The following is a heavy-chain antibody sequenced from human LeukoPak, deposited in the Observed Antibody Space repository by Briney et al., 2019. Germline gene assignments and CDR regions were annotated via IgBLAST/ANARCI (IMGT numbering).Heavy chain of an antibody. CDR3: ARHFLRGGFDS. Sequence: SETLSLTCTVSGGAINNYYWSWIRQPPGKGLEWIAYIYETGHTGYNPSLKTRVTISLDTSKNQFSLKLNSVTAADTAVYYCARHFLRGGFDSWGQGTLVAVSS. J-gene: IGHJ4*02. CDR2: IYETGHT. V-gene: IGHV4-59*08. CDR1: GGAINNYY. D-gene: IGHD5-12*01.